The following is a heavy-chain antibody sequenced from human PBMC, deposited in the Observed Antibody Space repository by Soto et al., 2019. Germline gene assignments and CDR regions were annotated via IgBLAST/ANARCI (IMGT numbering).Heavy chain of an antibody. CDR2: IYYSGST. CDR1: GGSISSSSYY. CDR3: AGPLGYCSGGSCL. D-gene: IGHD2-15*01. J-gene: IGHJ4*02. Sequence: SETLSLTCTVSGGSISSSSYYWGWIRQPPGKGLEWIGSIYYSGSTYYNPSLKSRVTISVDTSKNQFSLKLSSVTAAETAVYYCAGPLGYCSGGSCLWGQGTLVTVSS. V-gene: IGHV4-39*01.